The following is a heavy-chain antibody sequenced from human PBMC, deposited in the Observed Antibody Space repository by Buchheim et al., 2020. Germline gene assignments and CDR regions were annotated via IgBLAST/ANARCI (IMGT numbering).Heavy chain of an antibody. V-gene: IGHV3-23*01. CDR1: GFTFTTSP. D-gene: IGHD4-17*01. CDR3: AKNSVHGDWPEY. CDR2: ISASGAGT. J-gene: IGHJ4*02. Sequence: EVQLLESGGGLVQPGGSPRLSCAASGFTFTTSPMSWVRQAPGKGLEWVSAISASGAGTSYADSVKGRFTMSRDNPKNTLYLQMNSLRVEDTAVYYCAKNSVHGDWPEYWGQGTL.